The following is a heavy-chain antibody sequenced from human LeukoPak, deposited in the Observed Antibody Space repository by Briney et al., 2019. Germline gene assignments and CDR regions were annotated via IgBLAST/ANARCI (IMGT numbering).Heavy chain of an antibody. J-gene: IGHJ4*02. CDR1: GYTFSNYG. CDR3: ARAFKLEPYYFDC. V-gene: IGHV1-18*01. D-gene: IGHD1-1*01. Sequence: ASVKVSCKASGYTFSNYGIGWVRQAPGQGLEWMGWISAYNDNTKYSQNLQGRVTMTTDTSTSAAYLELRSLRSDDTAVYYCARAFKLEPYYFDCWGQGTLVTVSS. CDR2: ISAYNDNT.